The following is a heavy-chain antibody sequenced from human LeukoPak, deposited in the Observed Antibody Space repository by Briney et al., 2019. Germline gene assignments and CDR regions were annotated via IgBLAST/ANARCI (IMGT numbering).Heavy chain of an antibody. CDR1: GFTFSSYS. CDR2: IYYSGST. V-gene: IGHV4-39*07. CDR3: ARAPPAVDY. J-gene: IGHJ4*02. Sequence: PGGSLRLSCAASGFTFSSYSMNWIRQPPGKGLEWIGSIYYSGSTYYNPSLKSRVTISVDTSKNQFSLKLSSVTAADTAVYYCARAPPAVDYWGQGTLVTVSS.